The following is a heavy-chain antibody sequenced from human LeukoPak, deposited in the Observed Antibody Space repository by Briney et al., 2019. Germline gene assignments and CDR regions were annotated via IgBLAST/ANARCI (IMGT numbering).Heavy chain of an antibody. D-gene: IGHD3-3*01. V-gene: IGHV5-51*01. J-gene: IGHJ4*02. CDR3: ARRYTFFSPIDY. CDR1: GYRFTTYW. CDR2: IYPSDSGA. Sequence: GESLKISCKGSGYRFTTYWIGWVRQMPGKGLEWMGSIYPSDSGAKYSPSFQGQVTISDDKSINTAYLQWSSLKASDTAIYYCARRYTFFSPIDYWGQGTLVTVSS.